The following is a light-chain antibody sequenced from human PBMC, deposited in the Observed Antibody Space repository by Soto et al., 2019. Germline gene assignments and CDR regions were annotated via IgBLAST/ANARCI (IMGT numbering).Light chain of an antibody. CDR3: QQYGSSGT. V-gene: IGKV3-20*01. CDR2: GAS. CDR1: QSISSD. Sequence: DIVMTQSPATLSVSRGERATLACRASQSISSDVAWYQQKPGQAPRLLIYGASNRATGIPDRFSGSGSGTDFTLTISRLEPEDFAVYYCQQYGSSGTFGQGTKVDIK. J-gene: IGKJ1*01.